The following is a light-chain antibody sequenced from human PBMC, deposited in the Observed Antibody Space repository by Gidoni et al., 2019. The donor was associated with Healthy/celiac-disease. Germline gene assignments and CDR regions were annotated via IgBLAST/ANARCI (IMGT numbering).Light chain of an antibody. CDR1: SSDVGGYKY. Sequence: QSALTPPASVSRSPGQSITISCTGTSSDVGGYKYVSWYQQHPGKAPKLMIFEVSYRPSGVSNRFSGSKSGTTASLTISGLQAEDEAEYYCSSYTSTSTLIFGGGTKLTVL. J-gene: IGLJ2*01. V-gene: IGLV2-14*01. CDR3: SSYTSTSTLI. CDR2: EVS.